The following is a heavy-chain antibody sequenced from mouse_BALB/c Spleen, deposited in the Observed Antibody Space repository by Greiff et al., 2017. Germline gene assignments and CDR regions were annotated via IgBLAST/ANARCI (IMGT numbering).Heavy chain of an antibody. Sequence: LVKTGASVKISCKASGYSFTGYYMHWVKQSHGKSLEWIGYISCYNGATSYNQKFKGKATFTVDTSSSTAYMQFNSLTSEDSAVYYCARRVYGYYAMDYWGQGTSVTVSS. D-gene: IGHD1-2*01. J-gene: IGHJ4*01. CDR1: GYSFTGYY. V-gene: IGHV1S34*01. CDR2: ISCYNGAT. CDR3: ARRVYGYYAMDY.